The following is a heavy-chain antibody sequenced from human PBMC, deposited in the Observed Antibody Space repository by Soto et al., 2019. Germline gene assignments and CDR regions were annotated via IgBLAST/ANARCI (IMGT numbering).Heavy chain of an antibody. CDR1: GFTFSSYA. V-gene: IGHV3-30-3*01. D-gene: IGHD1-7*01. J-gene: IGHJ6*02. CDR2: ISYDGSNK. Sequence: GSLRLSCAASGFTFSSYAMHWVRQAPGKGLEWVAVISYDGSNKYYADSVKGRFTISRDNSKNTLYPQMNSLRAEDTAVYYCARERTPTTPRGGYYYYGMDVWGQGTTVTVSS. CDR3: ARERTPTTPRGGYYYYGMDV.